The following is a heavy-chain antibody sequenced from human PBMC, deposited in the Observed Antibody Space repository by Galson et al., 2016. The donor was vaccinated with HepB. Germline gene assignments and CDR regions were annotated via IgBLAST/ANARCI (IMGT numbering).Heavy chain of an antibody. CDR2: IFYSGST. D-gene: IGHD2/OR15-2a*01. Sequence: SETLSLTCTVSGGSISDYHWNWIRQPPGKGLEWIGYIFYSGSTNYNPSLRSRVSISIDTSKNQFSLKLNSVTAADTAVYYCASSHKILPDYWGQGTLVTVSS. CDR3: ASSHKILPDY. CDR1: GGSISDYH. V-gene: IGHV4-59*01. J-gene: IGHJ4*02.